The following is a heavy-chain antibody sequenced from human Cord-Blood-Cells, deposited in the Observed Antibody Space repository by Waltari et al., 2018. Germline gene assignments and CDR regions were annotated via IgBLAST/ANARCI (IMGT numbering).Heavy chain of an antibody. V-gene: IGHV3-9*01. CDR2: IRWNRGSI. CDR3: ATEIKYSSSSGFDY. D-gene: IGHD6-6*01. J-gene: IGHJ4*02. CDR1: GFTFDDYA. Sequence: EVQLVESGGGLVQPGRSLRLSCAASGFTFDDYAMHWVRQAPGKGLEWVSGIRWNRGSIGYADSVKGRVTISRDNAKNSLYLQMNSLRAEDTALYYCATEIKYSSSSGFDYWGQGTLVTVSS.